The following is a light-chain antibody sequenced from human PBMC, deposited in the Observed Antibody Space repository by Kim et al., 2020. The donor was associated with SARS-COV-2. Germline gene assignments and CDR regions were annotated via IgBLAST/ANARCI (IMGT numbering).Light chain of an antibody. CDR3: QQYDVHPET. CDR2: KAS. J-gene: IGKJ1*01. V-gene: IGKV1-5*03. Sequence: SASVGDRVTISGRASQSIHIWLAWFQQKPGKAPRVLMYKASTLESGVPSRFRGSGSGTEFTLTISSLQPDDFATYYCQQYDVHPETFGQGTKVEI. CDR1: QSIHIW.